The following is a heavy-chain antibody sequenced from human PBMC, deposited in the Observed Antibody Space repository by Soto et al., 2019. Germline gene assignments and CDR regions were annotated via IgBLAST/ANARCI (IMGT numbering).Heavy chain of an antibody. CDR3: ATHPPYGPLDH. D-gene: IGHD4-17*01. Sequence: SETLSLTCTVSGGSISGTSYYWGWIRQPPGKGLEWIATIYYSGSTYYNPSLKSRVTISVDTSKNQFSLRLTSVTAADTAVYYCATHPPYGPLDHWGQGTLVTVSS. J-gene: IGHJ4*02. CDR2: IYYSGST. V-gene: IGHV4-39*01. CDR1: GGSISGTSYY.